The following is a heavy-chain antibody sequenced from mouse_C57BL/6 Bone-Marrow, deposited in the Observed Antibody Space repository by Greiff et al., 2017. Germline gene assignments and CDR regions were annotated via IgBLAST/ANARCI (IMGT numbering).Heavy chain of an antibody. CDR3: ARRGLLPWYFDV. Sequence: VQLQQPGAELARPGASVKLSCKASGYTFTSYGISWVKQRTGQGLEWIGEIYPRSGNTYYNEKFKGKATLTADKSSSTAYMELRSLTSEDSAVYFCARRGLLPWYFDVWGTGTTVTVSS. D-gene: IGHD1-1*01. CDR1: GYTFTSYG. CDR2: IYPRSGNT. J-gene: IGHJ1*03. V-gene: IGHV1-81*01.